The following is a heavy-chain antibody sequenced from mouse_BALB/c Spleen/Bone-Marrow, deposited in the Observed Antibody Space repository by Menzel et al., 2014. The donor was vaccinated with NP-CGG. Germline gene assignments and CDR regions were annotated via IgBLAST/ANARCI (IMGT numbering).Heavy chain of an antibody. D-gene: IGHD3-1*01. J-gene: IGHJ2*01. V-gene: IGHV5-6*01. CDR1: GFTFSSYG. Sequence: EVKLMESGGDLVKPGGSLKLSCAASGFTFSSYGMSWVRQTPDKGLEWVATISSGGSYTYYPDSVRGRFTISRDNAKNTLYLQMSSLKSEDTAMYYCARDGLDYWGQGTTLTVSS. CDR2: ISSGGSYT. CDR3: ARDGLDY.